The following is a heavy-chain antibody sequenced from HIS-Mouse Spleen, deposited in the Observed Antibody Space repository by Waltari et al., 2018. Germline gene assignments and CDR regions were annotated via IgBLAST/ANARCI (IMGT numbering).Heavy chain of an antibody. V-gene: IGHV1-69*04. D-gene: IGHD6-6*01. CDR1: GGTCSSYA. J-gene: IGHJ3*02. CDR3: ARGSSGGAFDI. CDR2: IIPILGIA. Sequence: QVQLVQSGAEVKKPGSSVKVSCKASGGTCSSYAIRWVRQAPGQGLEWMGRIIPILGIANYAQKFQGRVTITADKSTSTAYMELSSLRSEDTAVYCCARGSSGGAFDIWGQGTMVTVSS.